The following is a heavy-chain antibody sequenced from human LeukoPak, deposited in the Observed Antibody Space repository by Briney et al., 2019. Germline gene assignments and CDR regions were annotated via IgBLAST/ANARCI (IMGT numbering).Heavy chain of an antibody. CDR2: IYSGGST. CDR1: GFTVSSNY. Sequence: GGSLRLSCAASGFTVSSNYMNWVRQAPGKGLEWVSVIYSGGSTNYADSVKGRFTISRDDSRNTLYLQMNSLRAEDTAVYYCARELSGYWGQGTLVTVSS. CDR3: ARELSGY. D-gene: IGHD3-16*02. V-gene: IGHV3-66*01. J-gene: IGHJ4*02.